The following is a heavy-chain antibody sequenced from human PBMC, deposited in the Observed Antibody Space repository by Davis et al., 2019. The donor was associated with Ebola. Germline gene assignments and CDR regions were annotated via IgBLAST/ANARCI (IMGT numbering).Heavy chain of an antibody. J-gene: IGHJ6*02. D-gene: IGHD5-12*01. Sequence: MPGGSLRLSCTVSGGSISSYYWSWIRQPPGKGLEWIGYIYYSGSTNYNPSLKSRVTISVDTSKNQFSLKLSSVTAADTAVYYCARQHSGYDLGYYGMDVWGQGTTVTVSS. CDR3: ARQHSGYDLGYYGMDV. CDR2: IYYSGST. CDR1: GGSISSYY. V-gene: IGHV4-59*01.